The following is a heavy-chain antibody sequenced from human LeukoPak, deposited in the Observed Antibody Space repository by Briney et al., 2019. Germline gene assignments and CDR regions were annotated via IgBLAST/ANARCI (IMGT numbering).Heavy chain of an antibody. CDR1: GGSISSYY. V-gene: IGHV4-59*08. J-gene: IGHJ4*02. D-gene: IGHD3-22*01. Sequence: SETLSLTCTVSGGSISSYYWSWIRQPPGKGLEWIGYIYYSGSTNYNPSLKSRVTISVDTSKNQFSLKLSSVTAADTAVYYCARRDSSGYYLDYWGQGTLVTVSS. CDR2: IYYSGST. CDR3: ARRDSSGYYLDY.